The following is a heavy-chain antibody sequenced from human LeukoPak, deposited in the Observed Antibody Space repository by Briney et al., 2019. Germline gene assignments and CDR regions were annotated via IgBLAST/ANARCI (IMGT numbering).Heavy chain of an antibody. CDR1: GFTFSSYG. D-gene: IGHD1-26*01. Sequence: GGSLRLSCAASGFTFSSYGMHWVRQAPGKGLEWVALIRYDGSNKYYADSVKGRFTISRDNSKDTLYLQMNSLRAEDTAVYYCATEEGYLTNSGNYKGVDYWGQGTLVTVSS. J-gene: IGHJ4*02. CDR3: ATEEGYLTNSGNYKGVDY. V-gene: IGHV3-30*02. CDR2: IRYDGSNK.